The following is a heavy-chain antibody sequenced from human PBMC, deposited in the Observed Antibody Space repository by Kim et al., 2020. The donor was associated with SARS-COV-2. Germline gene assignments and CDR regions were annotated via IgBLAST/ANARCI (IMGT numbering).Heavy chain of an antibody. D-gene: IGHD3-3*01. CDR1: GYTFTGYY. CDR2: INPNSGGT. CDR3: ARALLRFLASFDP. V-gene: IGHV1-2*06. J-gene: IGHJ5*02. Sequence: ASVKVSCKASGYTFTGYYMHWVRLAPGQGLEWMGRINPNSGGTNYAQKFQGRVTMTRDTSISTAYMELSRLRSDDTTVYYCARALLRFLASFDPWGQGTLVTVSS.